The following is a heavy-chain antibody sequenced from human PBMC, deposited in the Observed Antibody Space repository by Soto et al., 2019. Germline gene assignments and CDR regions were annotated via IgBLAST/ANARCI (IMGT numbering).Heavy chain of an antibody. J-gene: IGHJ4*02. D-gene: IGHD6-6*01. CDR3: ARDPGSSFNFDY. CDR1: GFTFSSYA. CDR2: ISYDGSNK. Sequence: GGSLRLSCAASGFTFSSYAMHWVRQAPGKGLEWVAVISYDGSNKYYADSVKGRFTISRDNSKNTLYLQMNSLRAEDTAVYYCARDPGSSFNFDYWGQGTLVTVSS. V-gene: IGHV3-30-3*01.